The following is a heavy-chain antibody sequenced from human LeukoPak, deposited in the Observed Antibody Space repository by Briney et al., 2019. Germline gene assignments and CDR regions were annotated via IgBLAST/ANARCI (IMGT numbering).Heavy chain of an antibody. Sequence: GGSLRLSCAASGFTFSTYAMHWVRQAPGKGLEWVARISFDGSNKYHADSVKGRFTVSRDNSKNTLYLQMNSLRAEDTAVYYCARQQLVPGGEYFDYWGQGTLVTVSS. J-gene: IGHJ4*02. D-gene: IGHD6-13*01. CDR1: GFTFSTYA. V-gene: IGHV3-30*03. CDR2: ISFDGSNK. CDR3: ARQQLVPGGEYFDY.